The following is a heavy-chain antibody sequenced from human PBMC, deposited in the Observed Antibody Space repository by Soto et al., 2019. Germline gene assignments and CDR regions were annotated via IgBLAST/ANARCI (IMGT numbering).Heavy chain of an antibody. D-gene: IGHD6-13*01. CDR2: IYYSGST. CDR3: ARHFSTRSSSWYVLGWFDP. CDR1: GGSISSSSYY. V-gene: IGHV4-39*01. Sequence: KASETLSLTCTVSGGSISSSSYYWGWIRQPPGKGVEWIGSIYYSGSTYYNPSLKSRVTISVDTSKNQFSLKLSSVTAADTAVYYCARHFSTRSSSWYVLGWFDPWGQGTLVTVSS. J-gene: IGHJ5*02.